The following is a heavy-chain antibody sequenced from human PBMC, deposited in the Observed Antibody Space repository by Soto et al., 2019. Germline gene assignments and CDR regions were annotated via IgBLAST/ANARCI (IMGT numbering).Heavy chain of an antibody. Sequence: TLSLTCAVSGGSISSGGYSWSWIRQPPGKGLEWIGYIYHSGSTYYNPSLKSRVTISVDRSKNQFSLKLSSVTAADTAVYYCARANYASSGSDYWGQGPLVTVSS. CDR1: GGSISSGGYS. J-gene: IGHJ4*02. D-gene: IGHD3-22*01. CDR2: IYHSGST. CDR3: ARANYASSGSDY. V-gene: IGHV4-30-2*01.